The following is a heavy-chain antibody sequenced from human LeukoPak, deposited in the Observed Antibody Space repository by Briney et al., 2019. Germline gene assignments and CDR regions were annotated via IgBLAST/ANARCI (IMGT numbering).Heavy chain of an antibody. J-gene: IGHJ4*02. CDR3: ARDGDIVVVPAARFGY. Sequence: GASVKVSCKASGYTFTGYYMHWVRQAPGQGLEWMGWINPNSGGTNYAQKFQGRVTMTRDTSISTAYMELSRLRSDDTAVYYCARDGDIVVVPAARFGYWGQGTLLTVSS. CDR2: INPNSGGT. CDR1: GYTFTGYY. V-gene: IGHV1-2*02. D-gene: IGHD2-2*01.